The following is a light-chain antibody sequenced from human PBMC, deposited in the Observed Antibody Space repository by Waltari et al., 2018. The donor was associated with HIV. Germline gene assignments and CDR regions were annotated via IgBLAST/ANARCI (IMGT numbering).Light chain of an antibody. Sequence: SSELTQDPAVSVALGQTVRITCQGDSLRSYYASWYQQKPGQAPVLVIYGKNNRTSGIPDLLSGSSSGNTASLTITGAQAEDEADYYCNSRDSSGNHQVFGGGTKLTVL. CDR1: SLRSYY. CDR3: NSRDSSGNHQV. V-gene: IGLV3-19*01. CDR2: GKN. J-gene: IGLJ2*01.